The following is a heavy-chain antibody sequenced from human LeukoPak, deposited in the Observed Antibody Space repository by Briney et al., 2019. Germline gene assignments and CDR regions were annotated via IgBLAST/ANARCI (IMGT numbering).Heavy chain of an antibody. D-gene: IGHD1-26*01. Sequence: ASVKVSCKASGGTFSSYAISWVRQAPGQGLEWMGWISAYNGNTNYAQKLQGRVTMTTDTSTSTAYMELRSLRSDDTAVYYCSCGSYSFGAFDTWGQGTMVTVSS. CDR1: GGTFSSYA. CDR3: SCGSYSFGAFDT. J-gene: IGHJ3*02. V-gene: IGHV1-18*01. CDR2: ISAYNGNT.